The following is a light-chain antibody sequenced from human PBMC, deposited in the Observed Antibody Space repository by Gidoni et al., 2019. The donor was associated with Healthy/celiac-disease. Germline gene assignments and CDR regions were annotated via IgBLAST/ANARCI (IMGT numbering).Light chain of an antibody. CDR3: QQYNSYSYT. J-gene: IGKJ2*01. V-gene: IGKV1-5*01. CDR2: DAS. CDR1: QSISSW. Sequence: DIQMTQSPSTLSASVGDRVTITCRASQSISSWLAWYQQKPGKAPKLLIYDASSLESGVPSRFSGSGSWTEFPLPLSSLQPDDFATYYCQQYNSYSYTFGQGTKLEIK.